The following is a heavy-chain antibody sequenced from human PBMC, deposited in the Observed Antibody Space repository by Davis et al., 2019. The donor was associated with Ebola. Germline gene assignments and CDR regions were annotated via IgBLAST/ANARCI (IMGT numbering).Heavy chain of an antibody. Sequence: GESLKISCAGSGFTFSTYDLYWVRQAPGKGLEWVAMMSSDGNYKYYADSVNGRFTVSRDNSRNTLNLQMNSLTIADTGVYYCSKDLLTLGRGVSRYFYYAMDVWGQGTTVTISS. D-gene: IGHD3-10*01. V-gene: IGHV3-30*04. CDR1: GFTFSTYD. CDR3: SKDLLTLGRGVSRYFYYAMDV. CDR2: MSSDGNYK. J-gene: IGHJ6*02.